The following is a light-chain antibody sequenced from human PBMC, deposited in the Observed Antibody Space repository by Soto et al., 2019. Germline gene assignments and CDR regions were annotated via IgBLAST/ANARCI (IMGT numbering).Light chain of an antibody. J-gene: IGKJ1*01. CDR2: SAS. V-gene: IGKV1-17*01. Sequence: DIQMTQSPSSLSASVGDRVTITCRASQGIRNDLNWYQEKPGKAPKRLIYSASSLQSGVPSRFSGSGSGTEFTLTISSLQPEDIATYYCLQHNTYPWTFGQGTEVEIK. CDR1: QGIRND. CDR3: LQHNTYPWT.